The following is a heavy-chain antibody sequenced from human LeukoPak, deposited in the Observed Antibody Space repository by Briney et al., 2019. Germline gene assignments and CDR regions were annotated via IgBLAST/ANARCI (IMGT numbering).Heavy chain of an antibody. Sequence: SETLSLTCTVSGGSISSSSYYWGWIRQPPGKGLEWIGSIYYSGSTYYNPSLKSRVTISVDTSKNQFSLKLSSVTAADTAVYYCARRGYYTSGTSDWGQGTLVTVSS. CDR1: GGSISSSSYY. J-gene: IGHJ4*02. D-gene: IGHD3-10*01. V-gene: IGHV4-39*01. CDR3: ARRGYYTSGTSD. CDR2: IYYSGST.